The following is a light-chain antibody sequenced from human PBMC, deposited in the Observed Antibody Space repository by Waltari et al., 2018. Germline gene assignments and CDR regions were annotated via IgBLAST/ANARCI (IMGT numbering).Light chain of an antibody. J-gene: IGKJ5*01. V-gene: IGKV2-28*01. CDR2: LGS. CDR1: QSLLHSNGYNY. CDR3: MQALQTSIT. Sequence: DIVMTQSPLSLPVTPGEPASISCRPSQSLLHSNGYNYLDWYLQKPGQSPQLLIYLGSNRASGVPDRFSGSGSGTDFTLKISRVEAEDVGVYYCMQALQTSITFGQGTRLEIK.